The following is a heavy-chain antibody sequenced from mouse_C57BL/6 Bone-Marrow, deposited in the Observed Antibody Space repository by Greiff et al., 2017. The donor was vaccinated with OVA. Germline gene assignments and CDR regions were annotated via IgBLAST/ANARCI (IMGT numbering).Heavy chain of an antibody. D-gene: IGHD3-2*02. CDR3: GRAQATFDY. CDR1: GYTFTSYW. Sequence: QVHVKQPGAELVKPGASVKMSCKASGYTFTSYWITWVKQRPGQGLEWIGDIYPGSGSTNYNEKFKSKATLTVDTSSSTAYMQLSSLTSEDSAVYYCGRAQATFDYWGQGTTLTVSS. CDR2: IYPGSGST. J-gene: IGHJ2*01. V-gene: IGHV1-55*01.